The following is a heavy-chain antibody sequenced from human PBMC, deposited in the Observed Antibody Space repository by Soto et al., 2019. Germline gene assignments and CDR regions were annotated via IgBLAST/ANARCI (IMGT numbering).Heavy chain of an antibody. CDR3: ASGLAGASDSYGLDV. D-gene: IGHD1-26*01. CDR1: GFTLSNYG. CDR2: IWHDGNNK. Sequence: GGSLRLSCAASGFTLSNYGMYWVRQAPGKGLEWVAIIWHDGNNKYYADSVRGRFIISRDNSKNRLYLQMNSLRAEDTAVYYCASGLAGASDSYGLDVWGQGTKVTVSS. V-gene: IGHV3-33*01. J-gene: IGHJ6*02.